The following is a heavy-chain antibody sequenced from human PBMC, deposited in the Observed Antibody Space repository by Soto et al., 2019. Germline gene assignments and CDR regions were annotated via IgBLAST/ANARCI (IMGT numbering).Heavy chain of an antibody. CDR3: ARQASTIFGVVKDYYYYYGMDV. Sequence: PSETLSLTCTVSGGSISSSSYYWGWIRQPPGKGLEWIGSIYYSGSTYYNPSLKSRVTISVDTSKNQFSLKLSSVTAADTAVYYCARQASTIFGVVKDYYYYYGMDVWGQGTTVTVSS. J-gene: IGHJ6*02. CDR2: IYYSGST. V-gene: IGHV4-39*01. D-gene: IGHD3-3*01. CDR1: GGSISSSSYY.